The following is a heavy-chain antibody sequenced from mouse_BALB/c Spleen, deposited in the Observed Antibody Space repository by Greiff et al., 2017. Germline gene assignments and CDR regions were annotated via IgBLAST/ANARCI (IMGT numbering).Heavy chain of an antibody. CDR2: IDPENGDT. J-gene: IGHJ2*01. CDR1: GFNIKDYY. D-gene: IGHD2-10*02. V-gene: IGHV14-4*02. Sequence: VQLQQSGAELVRSGASVKLSCTASGFNIKDYYMHWVKQRPEQGLEWIGWIDPENGDTEYAPKFQGKATMTADTSSNTAYLQLSSLTSEDTAVYYCARSLLYGNYDYWGQGTTLTVSS. CDR3: ARSLLYGNYDY.